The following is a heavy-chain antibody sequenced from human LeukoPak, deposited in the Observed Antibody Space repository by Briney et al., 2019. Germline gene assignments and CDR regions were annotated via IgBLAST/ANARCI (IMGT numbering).Heavy chain of an antibody. D-gene: IGHD2-21*02. CDR3: AKDGTVTAWNSNYQSYMDV. J-gene: IGHJ6*03. V-gene: IGHV3-30*02. CDR1: GFTFSTYG. Sequence: PGGSLRLSCAASGFTFSTYGMHWVRQAPGKGLEWVAFIRYDGSNKYYADSVKGRFTISRDNSKNTLYLQMNSLRAEDTAVYYCAKDGTVTAWNSNYQSYMDVWGKGTTVTVSS. CDR2: IRYDGSNK.